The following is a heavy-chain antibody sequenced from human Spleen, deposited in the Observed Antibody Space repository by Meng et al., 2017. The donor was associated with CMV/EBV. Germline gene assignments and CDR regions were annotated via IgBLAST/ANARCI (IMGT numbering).Heavy chain of an antibody. CDR1: GFTFSSYA. J-gene: IGHJ5*02. V-gene: IGHV3-23*01. CDR3: AKASAFAGSGSYFDDP. Sequence: GESLKISCAASGFTFSSYAMSWVRQAPGKGLEWVSAVSGSGGSTYYADSVKGRFTISRDNSKNTLYLQMNSLRAEDTAVYYCAKASAFAGSGSYFDDPWGQGIPVTVSS. D-gene: IGHD3-10*01. CDR2: VSGSGGST.